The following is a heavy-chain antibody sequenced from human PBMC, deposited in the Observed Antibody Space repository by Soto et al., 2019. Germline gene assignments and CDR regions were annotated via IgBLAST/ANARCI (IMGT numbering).Heavy chain of an antibody. CDR2: IWYDGSNK. Sequence: GGSLRLSCAASGFTFSSYGMHWFRQAPGKGLEWVAVIWYDGSNKYYADSVKGRFTISRDNSKNTLYLQMNSLRAEDTAVYYCARDIFRAMVRIYYGMSVCGQGTSVLVSS. CDR1: GFTFSSYG. CDR3: ARDIFRAMVRIYYGMSV. J-gene: IGHJ6*02. V-gene: IGHV3-33*01. D-gene: IGHD3-10*01.